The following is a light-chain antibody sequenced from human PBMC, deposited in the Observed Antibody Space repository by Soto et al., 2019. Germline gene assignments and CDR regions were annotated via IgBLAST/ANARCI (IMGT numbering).Light chain of an antibody. CDR1: SSNIGSST. V-gene: IGLV1-44*01. Sequence: QSVLTQPPSASGTPGQRVTISCSGSSSNIGSSTVNWYQQLPGTAPTLLIYADDQRPSGVPDRFSGSKSGTSASLAISGLQSEDEADYYCATWDGSINEWVFGGGTQLTVL. CDR3: ATWDGSINEWV. J-gene: IGLJ3*02. CDR2: ADD.